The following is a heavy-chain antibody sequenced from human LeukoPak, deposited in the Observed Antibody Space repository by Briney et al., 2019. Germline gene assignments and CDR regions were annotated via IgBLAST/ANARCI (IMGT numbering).Heavy chain of an antibody. CDR2: ISGSGGST. CDR3: AKMSILTGYYPFWFDP. Sequence: GGSLRLSCAASGFIFSSYAMSWVRQAPGKGLEWVSAISGSGGSTYYADSVKGRFTISRDNSKNTLYLQMNSLRAEDTAVYYCAKMSILTGYYPFWFDPWGQGTLVTVSS. D-gene: IGHD3-9*01. J-gene: IGHJ5*02. CDR1: GFIFSSYA. V-gene: IGHV3-23*01.